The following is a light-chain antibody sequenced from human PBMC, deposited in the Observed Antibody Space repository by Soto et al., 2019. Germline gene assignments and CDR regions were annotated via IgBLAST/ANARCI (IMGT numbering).Light chain of an antibody. J-gene: IGKJ5*01. CDR2: GAS. CDR3: QQYGSSPVT. Sequence: EIVLTQSPGTLSLSPGERATLSCRASHSVSSNYLAWYQQKPGQAPRLLIYGASTRATGIPARFSGSGSGTEFTLTINSLQSEDFAVYYCQQYGSSPVTFGQGTRLEIK. V-gene: IGKV3-20*01. CDR1: HSVSSNY.